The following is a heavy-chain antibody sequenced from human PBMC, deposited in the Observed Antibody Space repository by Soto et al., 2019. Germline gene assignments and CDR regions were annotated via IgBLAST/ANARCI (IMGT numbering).Heavy chain of an antibody. V-gene: IGHV3-21*01. J-gene: IGHJ5*02. CDR2: ISSSSSSI. CDR1: GFTFSAYN. Sequence: EVQLVESGGGLVKPGGSLRLSCAASGFTFSAYNMNWVRQAPGKGLEWVSSISSSSSSIYYADSVKGRFTISRDNAKTSLYLQMNSLRAEDTAVYYCARADYFDSSAYYFSGWFDPWGQGTLFTVSS. CDR3: ARADYFDSSAYYFSGWFDP. D-gene: IGHD3-22*01.